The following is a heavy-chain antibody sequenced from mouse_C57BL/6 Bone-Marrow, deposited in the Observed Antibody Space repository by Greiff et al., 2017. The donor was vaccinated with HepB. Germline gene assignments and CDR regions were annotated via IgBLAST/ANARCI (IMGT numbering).Heavy chain of an antibody. J-gene: IGHJ1*03. CDR1: GYTFTSYG. D-gene: IGHD1-1*01. V-gene: IGHV1-81*01. CDR2: IYPRSGNT. Sequence: SGAELARPGASVKLSCKASGYTFTSYGISWVKQRTGQGLEWIGEIYPRSGNTYYNEKFKGKATLTADKSSSTAYMELRSLTSEDSAVYFCARRVLYYGSSYSYWYFDVWGTGTTVTVSS. CDR3: ARRVLYYGSSYSYWYFDV.